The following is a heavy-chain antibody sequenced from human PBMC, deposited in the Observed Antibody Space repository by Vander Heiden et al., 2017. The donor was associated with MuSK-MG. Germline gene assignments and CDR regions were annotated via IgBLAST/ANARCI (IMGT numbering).Heavy chain of an antibody. Sequence: EVQLVESGGGLVQPGGSLRLSCAASGFTFSSYEMNWVRQAPGKGLEWVSYIRSRGRTIDYADSVKGRFTISRDNAKNSMYMKMKSLRAEGRAVYFCARIYYMDVWGKGTPVTVSS. CDR3: ARIYYMDV. V-gene: IGHV3-48*03. CDR1: GFTFSSYE. J-gene: IGHJ6*03. CDR2: IRSRGRTI.